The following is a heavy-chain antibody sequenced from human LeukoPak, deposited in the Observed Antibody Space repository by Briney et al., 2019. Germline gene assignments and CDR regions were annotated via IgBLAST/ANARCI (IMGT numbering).Heavy chain of an antibody. CDR2: IIPIFGTA. CDR1: GGTFSSYA. Sequence: SVQVSCKASGGTFSSYAISWVRQAPGQGLDWMGGIIPIFGTANYAQKFQGRVTITADESTSTAYMELSSLRSEDTAVYYCARENVIYGSGKWYFDYWGQGTLVTVSS. CDR3: ARENVIYGSGKWYFDY. V-gene: IGHV1-69*13. J-gene: IGHJ4*02. D-gene: IGHD3-10*01.